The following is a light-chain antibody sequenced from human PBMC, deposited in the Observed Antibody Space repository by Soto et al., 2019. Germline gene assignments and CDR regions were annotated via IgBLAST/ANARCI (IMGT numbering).Light chain of an antibody. J-gene: IGLJ3*02. Sequence: QSVLTQPPSVSGAPGQTVTISCTGRFSNIGAGYGVHWYQQLPGTAPKVLIYDNNKRPSGIPDRFSGSKSGTSATLGITGLQTGDEADYYCGTWDSSLSAGVFGGGTKLTVL. V-gene: IGLV1-51*01. CDR3: GTWDSSLSAGV. CDR1: FSNIGAGY. CDR2: DNN.